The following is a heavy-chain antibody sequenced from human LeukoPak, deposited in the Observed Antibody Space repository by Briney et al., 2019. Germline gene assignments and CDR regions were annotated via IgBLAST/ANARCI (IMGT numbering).Heavy chain of an antibody. D-gene: IGHD2-2*01. CDR3: ARDPSLGYCSSTSCYEGWFDY. CDR1: GFTFSSYA. V-gene: IGHV3-30-3*01. CDR2: ISYDGSNK. J-gene: IGHJ4*02. Sequence: PGGSLRLSCAASGFTFSSYAMHWVRQAPGKGLEWVAVISYDGSNKYYADSVKGRFTISRDNSKNTLYLQMNSLRAEDTAVYYCARDPSLGYCSSTSCYEGWFDYWGQGTLVTVSS.